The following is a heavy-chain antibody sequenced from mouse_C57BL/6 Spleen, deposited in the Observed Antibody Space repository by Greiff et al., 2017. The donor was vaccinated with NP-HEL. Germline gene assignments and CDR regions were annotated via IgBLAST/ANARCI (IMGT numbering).Heavy chain of an antibody. CDR3: ARLLTTLGYAMDY. CDR2: IYPGDGDT. J-gene: IGHJ4*01. CDR1: GYAFSSYW. D-gene: IGHD1-1*01. V-gene: IGHV1-80*01. Sequence: VQLQQSGAELVKPGASVKISCKASGYAFSSYWMNWVKQRPGKGLEWIGQIYPGDGDTNYNGKFKGKATLTADKSSSPAYMQLSSLTAEDSAVYCCARLLTTLGYAMDYWGQGTSVTVSS.